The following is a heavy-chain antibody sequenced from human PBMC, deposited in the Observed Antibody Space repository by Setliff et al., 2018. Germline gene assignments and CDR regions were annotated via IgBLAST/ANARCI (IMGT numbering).Heavy chain of an antibody. CDR1: GGSTSSYY. J-gene: IGHJ4*02. CDR2: IYYSGST. V-gene: IGHV4-59*01. CDR3: ARLRGAFDY. D-gene: IGHD3-16*01. Sequence: PSETLSLTCTVSGGSTSSYYWSWIRQPPGKRLEWIGYIYYSGSTNYNPSLESRVTISVDTSKNQFSLRLNSATAADTAVYYCARLRGAFDYWGQGTLVTSPQ.